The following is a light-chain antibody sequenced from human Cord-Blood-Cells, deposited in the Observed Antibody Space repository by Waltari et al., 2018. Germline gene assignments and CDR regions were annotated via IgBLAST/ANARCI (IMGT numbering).Light chain of an antibody. CDR1: QSVSSY. CDR2: DAS. J-gene: IGKJ4*01. Sequence: EIVLTQSPATLSLSPGERATLSCRASQSVSSYLAWYQQKPGQAPRLLIYDASNSATGIPARFSGSRSGTDFTLTISSLEPEDFAVYYCQQRSNWLTFGGGTKVEIK. V-gene: IGKV3-11*01. CDR3: QQRSNWLT.